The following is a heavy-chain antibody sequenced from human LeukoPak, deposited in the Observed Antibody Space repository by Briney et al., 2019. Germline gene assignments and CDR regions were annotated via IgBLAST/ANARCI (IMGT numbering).Heavy chain of an antibody. Sequence: ETSETLSLTCTVSGGSISGYYWSCIRQPAGEGLEWIGRIYSSGSTNYNPSLKSRVSMSVDTSNNQCSLNLSSVTAADTAVYYCARKRKGAYDFDGWGQGTLVTVSS. J-gene: IGHJ4*02. D-gene: IGHD3-16*01. CDR3: ARKRKGAYDFDG. CDR1: GGSISGYY. CDR2: IYSSGST. V-gene: IGHV4-4*07.